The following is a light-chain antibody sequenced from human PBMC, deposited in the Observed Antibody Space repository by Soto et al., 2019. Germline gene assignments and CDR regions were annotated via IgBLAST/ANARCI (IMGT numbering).Light chain of an antibody. J-gene: IGKJ3*01. V-gene: IGKV1-33*01. CDR1: QDIRKY. Sequence: DLQMTQSPSSLSASVGDRVTITCQASQDIRKYLSWYQQKPGRAPKLLIYGASNLETGVPSRFSGSVYGSDFTFTISSLQPEDVATYYCQHYDHLPPFTFGPGTKV. CDR2: GAS. CDR3: QHYDHLPPFT.